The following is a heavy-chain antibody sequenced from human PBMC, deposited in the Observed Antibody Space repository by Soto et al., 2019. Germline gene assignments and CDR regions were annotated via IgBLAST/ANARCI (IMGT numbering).Heavy chain of an antibody. CDR3: VKDESINWYSGHFRH. V-gene: IGHV3-7*03. J-gene: IGHJ1*01. Sequence: GGSLRLSCAASGFNVRSYWMSWVRQAPGKGLEWVASIKEDGSEIYYLQSVKGRFAISRDNAKNSLHLQMNSLSAEDTAFYYCVKDESINWYSGHFRHWGQGTLVTVS. CDR1: GFNVRSYW. CDR2: IKEDGSEI. D-gene: IGHD6-13*01.